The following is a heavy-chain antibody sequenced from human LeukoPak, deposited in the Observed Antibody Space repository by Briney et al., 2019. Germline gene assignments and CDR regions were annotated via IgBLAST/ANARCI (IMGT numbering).Heavy chain of an antibody. CDR1: GFTFSSYS. CDR2: ISSSSSYI. V-gene: IGHV3-21*01. D-gene: IGHD6-13*01. CDR3: ARVWVDSSSPDYFDY. Sequence: VGSLRLSCEASGFTFSSYSMNWVRQAPGKGLEWVSSISSSSSYIYYADSVKGRFTISRDNAKNSLYLQMNSLRAEDTAVYYCARVWVDSSSPDYFDYWGQGTLVTVSS. J-gene: IGHJ4*02.